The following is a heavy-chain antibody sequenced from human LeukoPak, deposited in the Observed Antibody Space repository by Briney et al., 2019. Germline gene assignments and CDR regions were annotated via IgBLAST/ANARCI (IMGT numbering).Heavy chain of an antibody. D-gene: IGHD1-26*01. V-gene: IGHV1-18*01. CDR1: GGTFSSYA. CDR3: ARDYLGGSWDY. Sequence: ASVKVSCKASGGTFSSYAISWVRQAPGQGLEWMGWISAYNGNTNYAQKLQGRVTMTTDTSTSTAYMELRSLRSDDTAVYYCARDYLGGSWDYWGQGTLVTVSS. J-gene: IGHJ4*02. CDR2: ISAYNGNT.